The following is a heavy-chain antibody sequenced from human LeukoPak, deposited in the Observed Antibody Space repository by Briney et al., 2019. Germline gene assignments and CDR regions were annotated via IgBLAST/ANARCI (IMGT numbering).Heavy chain of an antibody. CDR1: GYTFTSYA. Sequence: ASVKVSCKASGYTFTSYAMHWVCQAPGQRLEWMGWINAGNGNTKYSQKFQGRVTITRDTSASTAYMELSSLRSEDSAVYYCARGSSSSPLDYWGQGTLVTVSS. CDR3: ARGSSSSPLDY. CDR2: INAGNGNT. V-gene: IGHV1-3*01. J-gene: IGHJ4*02. D-gene: IGHD6-13*01.